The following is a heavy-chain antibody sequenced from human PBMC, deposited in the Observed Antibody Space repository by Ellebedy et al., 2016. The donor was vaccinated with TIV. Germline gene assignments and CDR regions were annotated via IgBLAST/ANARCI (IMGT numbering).Heavy chain of an antibody. CDR3: ARGKQTYYDSRGLDY. J-gene: IGHJ4*02. Sequence: GESLKISCVVSGFSFSDHYMNWIRQTPGKGLEWLSYISGSSVDTNYADSVKGRFTISRDKAKNSLYLQMNSLRAEDTAVYYCARGKQTYYDSRGLDYWGQGTLVTVSS. CDR1: GFSFSDHY. V-gene: IGHV3-11*06. D-gene: IGHD3-22*01. CDR2: ISGSSVDT.